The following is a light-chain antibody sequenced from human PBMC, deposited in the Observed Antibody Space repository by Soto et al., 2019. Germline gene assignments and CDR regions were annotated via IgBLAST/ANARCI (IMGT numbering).Light chain of an antibody. V-gene: IGLV2-14*01. J-gene: IGLJ1*01. CDR2: DVS. CDR3: SSYTSSSTLLYV. Sequence: QSALTQPASVSGSPGQSITISCTGTSSDVGGYNYVSWYQQHPGKAPKLMIYDVSNRPSGVSNRFSGSKSGNTASLTISGLXXXXXXXXXXSSYTSSSTLLYVFGTGTKLTVL. CDR1: SSDVGGYNY.